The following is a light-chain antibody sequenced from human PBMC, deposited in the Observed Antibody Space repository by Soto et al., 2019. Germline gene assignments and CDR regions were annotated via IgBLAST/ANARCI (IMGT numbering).Light chain of an antibody. Sequence: DIQMTQSPSSLSASVGDRVTITCRASQSISSYLNRYQQKPGKAPKLLIYDASSLQSGVPSRFSGSGSGTDFTLTISSLQPEDFATYYCQQSYSISWTFGQGTKVEIK. CDR1: QSISSY. CDR2: DAS. V-gene: IGKV1-39*01. CDR3: QQSYSISWT. J-gene: IGKJ1*01.